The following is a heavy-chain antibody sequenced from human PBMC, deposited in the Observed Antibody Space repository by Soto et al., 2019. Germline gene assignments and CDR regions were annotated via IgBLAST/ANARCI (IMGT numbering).Heavy chain of an antibody. CDR1: GFTFSSYA. CDR2: ISGSGGST. CDR3: AKGAPSLPIVGPNFDY. D-gene: IGHD3-22*01. Sequence: PGGSLRLSCAASGFTFSSYAMSWVRQAPGKGLEWVSAISGSGGSTYYADSVKGRFTISRDNSKNTLYLQMNSLRAEDTAVYYCAKGAPSLPIVGPNFDYWGQGTLVTVSS. V-gene: IGHV3-23*01. J-gene: IGHJ4*02.